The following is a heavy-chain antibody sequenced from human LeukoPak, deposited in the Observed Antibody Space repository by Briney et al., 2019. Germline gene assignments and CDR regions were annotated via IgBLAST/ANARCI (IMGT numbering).Heavy chain of an antibody. Sequence: SETLSLTCTVSGGSINNYYWSWIRQPAGKGLEWIGRIHTRGSTNYNPSFKSRVTMSVDTSKNQFSLKLSSVTAADTAVYYCARGRYCSADICSGGDAFDIWGQGTMVSVSS. D-gene: IGHD2-15*01. CDR1: GGSINNYY. V-gene: IGHV4-4*07. J-gene: IGHJ3*02. CDR3: ARGRYCSADICSGGDAFDI. CDR2: IHTRGST.